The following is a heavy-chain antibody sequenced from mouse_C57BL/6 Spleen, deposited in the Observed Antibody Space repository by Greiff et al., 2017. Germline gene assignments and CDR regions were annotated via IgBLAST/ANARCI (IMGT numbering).Heavy chain of an antibody. Sequence: EVKLMESGAELVRPGASVKLSCTASGFNIKDYYMHWVKQRPEQGLEWIGRIDPEDGDTEYAPKFQGQATMTADTSSNTAYLQLSSLTSEDTAVYYCTTYYSNLAWFAYWGQGTLVTVSA. D-gene: IGHD2-5*01. CDR2: IDPEDGDT. J-gene: IGHJ3*01. CDR3: TTYYSNLAWFAY. CDR1: GFNIKDYY. V-gene: IGHV14-1*01.